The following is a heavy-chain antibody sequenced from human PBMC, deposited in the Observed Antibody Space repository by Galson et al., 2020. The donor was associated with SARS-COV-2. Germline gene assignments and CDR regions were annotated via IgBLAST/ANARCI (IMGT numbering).Heavy chain of an antibody. CDR1: GGSISSGGYY. CDR3: ASAGAIWFGLIQSFDY. D-gene: IGHD3-10*01. J-gene: IGHJ4*02. Sequence: ASETLSLTCTVSGGSISSGGYYWSWIRQHPGKGLEWIGYIYYSGSTYYNPSLKSRVTISVDTAKNQFSLKLSPVPAADTAVYYCASAGAIWFGLIQSFDYWGQGTLVTVSS. V-gene: IGHV4-31*03. CDR2: IYYSGST.